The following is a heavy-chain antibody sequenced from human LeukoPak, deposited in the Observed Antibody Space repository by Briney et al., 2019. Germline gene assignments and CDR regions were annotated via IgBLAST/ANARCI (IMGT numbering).Heavy chain of an antibody. Sequence: SETLSLTCTVSGGSISRHYWTWIRQSPVKGLEWIGDISNSGSTSYNPSLKSRINISIATSKNHFSLKLSSVTAADAAVYYSGRDALVGYFSYYYIDVRGKGTTVTVSS. CDR1: GGSISRHY. CDR2: ISNSGST. CDR3: GRDALVGYFSYYYIDV. D-gene: IGHD2-15*01. J-gene: IGHJ6*03. V-gene: IGHV4-59*11.